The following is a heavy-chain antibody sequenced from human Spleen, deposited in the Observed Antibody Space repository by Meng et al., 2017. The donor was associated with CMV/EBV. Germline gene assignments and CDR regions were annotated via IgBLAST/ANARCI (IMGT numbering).Heavy chain of an antibody. V-gene: IGHV4-39*07. CDR2: IYYSGST. J-gene: IGHJ5*02. D-gene: IGHD2-2*01. CDR1: GGSISSSSYY. Sequence: GSLRLSCTVSGGSISSSSYYWGWIRQPPGKGLEWIGSIYYSGSTYYNPSLKSRVTISVDTSKNQFSLKLSSVTAADTAVYYCARGRRGYCSSTSCYSFGPWGQGTLVTVSS. CDR3: ARGRRGYCSSTSCYSFGP.